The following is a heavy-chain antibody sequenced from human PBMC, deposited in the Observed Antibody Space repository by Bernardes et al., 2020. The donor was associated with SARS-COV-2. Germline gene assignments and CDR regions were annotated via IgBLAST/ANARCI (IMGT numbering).Heavy chain of an antibody. V-gene: IGHV4-31*03. CDR1: GGSISSGGYY. J-gene: IGHJ6*02. CDR2: IYYSGST. CDR3: ARDGIAARGYYYGMDV. D-gene: IGHD6-6*01. Sequence: SETLSLTCTVSGGSISSGGYYWSWIRQHPGKGLEWIGYIYYSGSTYYNPSLKSRVTISVDTSKNQFSLKLSSVTAADTAVYYCARDGIAARGYYYGMDVWGQGTTVTVSS.